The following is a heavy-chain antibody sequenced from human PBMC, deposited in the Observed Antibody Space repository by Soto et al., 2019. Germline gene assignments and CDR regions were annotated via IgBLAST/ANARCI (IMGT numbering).Heavy chain of an antibody. D-gene: IGHD6-13*01. CDR3: ARSPRSSPYFDY. V-gene: IGHV5-51*01. J-gene: IGHJ4*02. CDR1: GYTFSNFW. Sequence: XESLKISCQCSGYTFSNFWIAWVRQLPGKGLEWMGIIYPGDYETRYSPSFHGKVTISADRSIGTAYLQWSSLEASDSAFYFCARSPRSSPYFDYWGQGALVTVSS. CDR2: IYPGDYET.